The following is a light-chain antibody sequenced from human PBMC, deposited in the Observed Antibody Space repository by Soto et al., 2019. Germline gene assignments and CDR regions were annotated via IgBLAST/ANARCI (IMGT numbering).Light chain of an antibody. V-gene: IGKV1-12*01. Sequence: DIQMTQSPSSVSASVGDRVTITCRASQVISSWLACFQQKPGKAPNLLIYAASSLQSGVPSRFSGSGYGTDFTLTISSLQPEDFATYYCQQANSSLFTFGPGTKVDMK. CDR3: QQANSSLFT. CDR1: QVISSW. J-gene: IGKJ3*01. CDR2: AAS.